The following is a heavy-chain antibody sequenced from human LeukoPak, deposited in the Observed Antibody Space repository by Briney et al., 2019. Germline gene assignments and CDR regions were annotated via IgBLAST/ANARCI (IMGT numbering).Heavy chain of an antibody. J-gene: IGHJ4*02. V-gene: IGHV3-74*01. Sequence: QPGGSLRLSCAASGFTFSSYWMHWVRQAPEKGLVWVSRIKSDGSTTNYADSVKGRFTISRDNAKNTLYLQMNGLRAEDTAVYYCARDPSAWSGYYDYWGQGAPVTVSS. D-gene: IGHD3-3*01. CDR2: IKSDGSTT. CDR3: ARDPSAWSGYYDY. CDR1: GFTFSSYW.